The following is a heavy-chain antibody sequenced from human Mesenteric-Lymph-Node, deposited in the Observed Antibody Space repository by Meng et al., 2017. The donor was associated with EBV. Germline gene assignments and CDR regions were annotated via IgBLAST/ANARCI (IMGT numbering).Heavy chain of an antibody. Sequence: QAQVVQGGAEVKNPGASVKISCKTFGYTFSYHAMHWVRQAPGQRLEWMGRINPNNGGTKYAQKFQGRVTMTRDTSISTAYMELSRLRSDDTAVYYCARDSSVWFGELLYYYYYGMDVWGQGTTVTVSS. J-gene: IGHJ6*02. V-gene: IGHV1-2*06. D-gene: IGHD3-10*01. CDR1: GYTFSYHA. CDR3: ARDSSVWFGELLYYYYYGMDV. CDR2: INPNNGGT.